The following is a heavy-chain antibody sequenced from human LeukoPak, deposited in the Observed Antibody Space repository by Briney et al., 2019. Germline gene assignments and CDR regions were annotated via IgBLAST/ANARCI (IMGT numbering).Heavy chain of an antibody. CDR1: GYTFTKYW. CDR2: IYPRDSDT. Sequence: GESLKISCKGSGYTFTKYWIGWVRQMPGKGLEWMGNIYPRDSDTRYSPSFQGQVTISADESITTAYLQWSSLKASDTAMYYCARRRWSGSTSDAFDIWGQGTMVTVSS. D-gene: IGHD2/OR15-2a*01. V-gene: IGHV5-51*01. CDR3: ARRRWSGSTSDAFDI. J-gene: IGHJ3*02.